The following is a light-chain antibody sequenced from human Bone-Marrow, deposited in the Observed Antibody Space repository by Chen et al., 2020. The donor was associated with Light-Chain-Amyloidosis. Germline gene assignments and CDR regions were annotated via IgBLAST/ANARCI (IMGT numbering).Light chain of an antibody. J-gene: IGLJ2*01. CDR3: QSADSSGTYEVI. CDR1: DLPTKY. CDR2: RDT. Sequence: SSELTQPPSVSVSPGQPARLTCSGDDLPTKYAHWYQQKPGQAPVLVIHRDTERPSGISERFSGSSSGTTATLTISGVQAEDEADYHCQSADSSGTYEVIFGGGTKLTVL. V-gene: IGLV3-25*03.